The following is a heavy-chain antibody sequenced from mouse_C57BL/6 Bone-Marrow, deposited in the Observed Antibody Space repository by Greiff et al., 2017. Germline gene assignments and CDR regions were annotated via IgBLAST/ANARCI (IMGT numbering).Heavy chain of an antibody. CDR3: AREGAQAHYFDY. D-gene: IGHD3-2*02. CDR2: INPGSGGT. CDR1: GYAFTNYL. J-gene: IGHJ2*01. Sequence: QVQLQQSGAELVRPGTSVKVSCKASGYAFTNYLIEWVKQRPGQGLEWIGVINPGSGGTNYNEKFKGKATLTADKSSSTAYMQLSSLPSEDSAVYFCAREGAQAHYFDYWGQGTTLTVSS. V-gene: IGHV1-54*01.